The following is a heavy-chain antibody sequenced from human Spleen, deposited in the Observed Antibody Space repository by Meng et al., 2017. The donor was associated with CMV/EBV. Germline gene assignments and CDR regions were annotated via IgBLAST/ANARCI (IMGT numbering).Heavy chain of an antibody. J-gene: IGHJ4*02. CDR3: ARVEVYYDSSGYGY. V-gene: IGHV1-69*10. CDR1: GGTLSSYA. Sequence: ASGGTLSSYAISWVRQAPGQGLEWMGGIIPILGIANYAQKFQGSVTITADKSTSTAYMELSSLRSEDTAVYYCARVEVYYDSSGYGYWGQGTLVTVSS. D-gene: IGHD3-22*01. CDR2: IIPILGIA.